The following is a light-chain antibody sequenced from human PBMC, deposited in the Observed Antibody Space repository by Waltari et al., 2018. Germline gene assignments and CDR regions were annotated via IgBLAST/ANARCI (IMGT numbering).Light chain of an antibody. CDR3: QQGNSYPPT. CDR1: QGISSY. Sequence: IQMSQSPSSLSASVGDRVPITCRASQGISSYLNWYQQKPGKAPKLLIYYANSLASGVPSRFSGSGSGTEFTLTISSLQPEDFATYYCQQGNSYPPTFGGGTKVEIK. J-gene: IGKJ4*01. CDR2: YAN. V-gene: IGKV1-13*02.